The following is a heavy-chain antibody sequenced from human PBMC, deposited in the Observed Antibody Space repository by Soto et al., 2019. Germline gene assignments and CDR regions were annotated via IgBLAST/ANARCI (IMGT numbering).Heavy chain of an antibody. CDR1: GYTFSRYG. V-gene: IGHV1-18*01. D-gene: IGHD2-8*01. J-gene: IGHJ6*02. CDR2: ISGYNGDT. CDR3: AKNGQPPYYYYGLDV. Sequence: QGQLVQSGGEVKKPGASVKVSCKTSGYTFSRYGISWVRQAPGQGLEWMGWISGYNGDTNYARKFQGRVTMSIETATTTAYMELRSLTSDATAVYYCAKNGQPPYYYYGLDVWGQGTTVTVSS.